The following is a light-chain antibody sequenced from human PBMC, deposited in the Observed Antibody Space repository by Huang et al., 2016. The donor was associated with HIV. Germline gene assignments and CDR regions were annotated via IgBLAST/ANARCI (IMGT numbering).Light chain of an antibody. Sequence: DIQMTQSPSSLSASVGDRVTITCQASQSIRAYLNWYQEKPGKAPQLLIFTASSLQRGVPSRFSGNGSGTDFTLTISSLQPEDFATYYCQQSHATPWTFGQGTKVEIK. CDR3: QQSHATPWT. V-gene: IGKV1-39*01. CDR2: TAS. CDR1: QSIRAY. J-gene: IGKJ1*01.